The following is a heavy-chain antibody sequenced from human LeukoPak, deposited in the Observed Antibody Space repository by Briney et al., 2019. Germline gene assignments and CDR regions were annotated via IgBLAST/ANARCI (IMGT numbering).Heavy chain of an antibody. D-gene: IGHD3-3*01. CDR1: GGSFSGYY. V-gene: IGHV4-34*01. CDR2: INHSGST. J-gene: IGHJ4*02. CDR3: ASVGRPGGYVWSGYYRSGYYFDY. Sequence: SETLSLTCAVYGGSFSGYYWSWIRQPPGKGLEWIGEINHSGSTNYNPSLKSRVTISVDTSKNQFSLKLSSVTAADTAVYYCASVGRPGGYVWSGYYRSGYYFDYWGQGTLVTVSS.